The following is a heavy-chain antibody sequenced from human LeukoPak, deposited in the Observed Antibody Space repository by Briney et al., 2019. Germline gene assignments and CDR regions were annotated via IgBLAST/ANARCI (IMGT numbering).Heavy chain of an antibody. V-gene: IGHV4-34*01. CDR1: GAPFSGSI. Sequence: PSETLSLTCAFNGAPFSGSIWSWIRQSPGKGLEYTGEINDSRSTTYNPSLKRRVTISVDLSKNQFSLNLTSVTAADTAVYYCASRRRPYYYGSGSYYKGALDYWGQGTLVTVSS. CDR3: ASRRRPYYYGSGSYYKGALDY. J-gene: IGHJ4*02. CDR2: INDSRST. D-gene: IGHD3-10*01.